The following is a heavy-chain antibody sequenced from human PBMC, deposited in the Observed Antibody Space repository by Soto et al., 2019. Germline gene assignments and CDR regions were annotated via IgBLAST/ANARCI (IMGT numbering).Heavy chain of an antibody. CDR3: AGVHGYYDFWSGYYEGGYYFDY. V-gene: IGHV1-18*01. Sequence: ASVKVSCKASGYTFTSYGTSLVRQAPGQGLEWMGWISAYKGNTNYAQKLQGRVTMTTDTSTSTAYMELRSLRSDATAVYYWAGVHGYYDFWSGYYEGGYYFDYWG. CDR2: ISAYKGNT. J-gene: IGHJ4*01. CDR1: GYTFTSYG. D-gene: IGHD3-3*01.